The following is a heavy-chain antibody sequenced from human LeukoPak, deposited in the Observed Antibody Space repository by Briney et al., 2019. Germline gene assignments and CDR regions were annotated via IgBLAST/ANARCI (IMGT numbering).Heavy chain of an antibody. CDR1: GYSVSSGYF. Sequence: PSETLSLTCTVSGYSVSSGYFWGWIRQPPGKGLEWIGSVYHSGSTYYNPSLKSRVTISVDTSKNQFSLTLSSVTAADTAVYYCARDPQRDYGSGRYSVWGQGTLVTVSS. J-gene: IGHJ4*02. CDR3: ARDPQRDYGSGRYSV. CDR2: VYHSGST. V-gene: IGHV4-38-2*02. D-gene: IGHD3-10*01.